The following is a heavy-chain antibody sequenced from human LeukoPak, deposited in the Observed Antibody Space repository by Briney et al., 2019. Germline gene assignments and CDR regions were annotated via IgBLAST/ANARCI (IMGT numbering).Heavy chain of an antibody. CDR3: ARSFYDFDY. V-gene: IGHV1-18*01. Sequence: ASVKVSCKASGYTFTTFGISWVRQAPGQGLEWMGWISTHTGNTNYAQKFQGRVTMTTDTSTSTVYMELRSLRSDDTAVYYCARSFYDFDYWGQGTQVTVSS. CDR1: GYTFTTFG. D-gene: IGHD1-26*01. CDR2: ISTHTGNT. J-gene: IGHJ4*02.